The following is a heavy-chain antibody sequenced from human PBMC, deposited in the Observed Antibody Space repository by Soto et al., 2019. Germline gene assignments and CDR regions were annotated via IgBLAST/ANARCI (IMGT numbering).Heavy chain of an antibody. V-gene: IGHV1-3*01. D-gene: IGHD4-17*01. CDR1: GYTFSSYA. J-gene: IGHJ6*02. Sequence: ASVKVSCKASGYTFSSYAMHWVRQAPGQRLEWMGWINSGNGNTKYSQKFQGRVTITRDTSASTAYMELRSLRSDDTAVYYCARTYGDYGMDVWGQGTTVTVSS. CDR2: INSGNGNT. CDR3: ARTYGDYGMDV.